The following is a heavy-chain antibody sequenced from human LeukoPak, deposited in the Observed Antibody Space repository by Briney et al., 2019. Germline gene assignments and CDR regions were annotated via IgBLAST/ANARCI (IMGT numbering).Heavy chain of an antibody. Sequence: SGTLSLTCAVSGGSISSSNWWSWVRQPPGKGLEWSGEIYHSGSTNYNPSLKSRVTISVDKAKNQFSLKLSSVTAADTAVYYCARTSLSAAGYFDYWGQGTLVTVSS. D-gene: IGHD6-13*01. J-gene: IGHJ4*02. CDR1: GGSISSSNW. CDR3: ARTSLSAAGYFDY. CDR2: IYHSGST. V-gene: IGHV4-4*02.